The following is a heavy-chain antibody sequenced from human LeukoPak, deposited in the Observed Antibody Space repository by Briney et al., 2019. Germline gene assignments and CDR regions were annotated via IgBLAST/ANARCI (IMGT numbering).Heavy chain of an antibody. CDR3: ARGRWELYGTSYYFDY. CDR1: GFTFSRFS. Sequence: GGSLRLSCAASGFTFSRFSMNWVRQAPGKGLEWVSSISSSGSTIYYADSVKGRFTISRDNAKNSLYLQMDSLRAEDTAVYYCARGRWELYGTSYYFDYWGQGTLVTVSS. J-gene: IGHJ4*02. D-gene: IGHD1-26*01. V-gene: IGHV3-21*04. CDR2: ISSSGSTI.